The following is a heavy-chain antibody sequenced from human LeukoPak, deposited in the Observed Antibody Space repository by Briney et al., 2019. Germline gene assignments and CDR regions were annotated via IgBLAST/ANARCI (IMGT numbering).Heavy chain of an antibody. J-gene: IGHJ4*02. CDR2: VDYSGST. V-gene: IGHV4-59*08. CDR1: GGSTSSYY. CDR3: ARLNGGN. Sequence: PSETLSLTCTVSGGSTSSYYWSWIRRPPGKGLEWLGYVDYSGSTAYNPSLNVRVAISPDTSKNQFSLKLRSVTAADTAVYYCARLNGGNWGPGILVTVSS. D-gene: IGHD4-23*01.